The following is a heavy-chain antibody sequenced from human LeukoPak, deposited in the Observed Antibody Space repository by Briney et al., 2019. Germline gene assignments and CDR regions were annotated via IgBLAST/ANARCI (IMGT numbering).Heavy chain of an antibody. CDR3: AKAPNWYYYYMDV. CDR2: ISGSGGST. V-gene: IGHV3-23*01. J-gene: IGHJ6*03. Sequence: PGGSLRLSCAASGFTFSSYAMSWVRQAPGKGLEWVSAISGSGGSTYYADSVKGRLTISRDNSKNTLYLQMNSLRAEDTVVYYCAKAPNWYYYYMDVWGKGTTVTVSS. CDR1: GFTFSSYA. D-gene: IGHD1-1*01.